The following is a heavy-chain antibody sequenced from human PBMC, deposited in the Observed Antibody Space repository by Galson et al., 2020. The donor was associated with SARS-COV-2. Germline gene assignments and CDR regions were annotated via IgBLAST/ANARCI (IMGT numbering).Heavy chain of an antibody. CDR1: GGSISSSSYY. CDR2: IYYSGST. V-gene: IGHV4-39*01. Sequence: ASETLSLTCTVSGGSISSSSYYWGWIRQPPGKGLEWIGSIYYSGSTYYNQSLKSRVTISVDTSKNQFSLKLSSVTAADTAVYYCARRRGLWLRYFDYWGQGTLVTVSS. CDR3: ARRRGLWLRYFDY. D-gene: IGHD5-12*01. J-gene: IGHJ4*02.